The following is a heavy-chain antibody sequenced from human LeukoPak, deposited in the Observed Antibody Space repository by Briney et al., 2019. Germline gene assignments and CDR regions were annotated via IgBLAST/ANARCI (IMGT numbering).Heavy chain of an antibody. CDR1: GYTFTGYY. D-gene: IGHD2-2*01. CDR3: ARDSSTSSLDY. V-gene: IGHV1-2*04. Sequence: AASVKVSCKASGYTFTGYYMHWVRQAPGQGLEWMGWINPNSGGTNYAQKFQGWVTMTRDTSISTAYMELSRLRSDDTAVYYCARDSSTSSLDYWGQGTLVTVSS. J-gene: IGHJ4*02. CDR2: INPNSGGT.